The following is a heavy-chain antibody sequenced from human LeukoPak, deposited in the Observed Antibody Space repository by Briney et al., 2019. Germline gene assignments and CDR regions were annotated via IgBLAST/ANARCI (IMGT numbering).Heavy chain of an antibody. J-gene: IGHJ6*02. CDR2: IKQDGSEK. CDR1: GFTLSSSW. Sequence: GGSLRLSCAASGFTLSSSWMSCVRQAPGKGLEWVANIKQDGSEKYYADSVKGRFTISRDNTKNSLYLQMNSLRAEDTAVYYCARSSLRLDMDVWGQGTTVTVSS. D-gene: IGHD3/OR15-3a*01. CDR3: ARSSLRLDMDV. V-gene: IGHV3-7*01.